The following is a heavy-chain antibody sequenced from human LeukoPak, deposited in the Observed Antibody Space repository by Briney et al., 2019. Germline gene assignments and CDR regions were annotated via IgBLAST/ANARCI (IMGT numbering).Heavy chain of an antibody. CDR3: AELGITMIGGV. Sequence: GGSLRLSCAASGLTFSSYEMNWVRQAPGKGLEWVSYISSSGSTIYYADSVKGRFTISRDNAKNSLYLQMNSLRAEDTAVYYCAELGITMIGGVWGRGTTVTVSS. CDR2: ISSSGSTI. CDR1: GLTFSSYE. J-gene: IGHJ6*04. D-gene: IGHD3-10*02. V-gene: IGHV3-48*03.